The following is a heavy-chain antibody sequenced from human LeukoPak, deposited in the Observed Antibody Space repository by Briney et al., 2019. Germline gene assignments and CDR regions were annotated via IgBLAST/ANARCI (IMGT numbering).Heavy chain of an antibody. J-gene: IGHJ4*02. CDR2: IYYSGST. V-gene: IGHV4-31*03. D-gene: IGHD2-15*01. CDR1: GGSVSSGGYY. Sequence: SQTLSLTCTVSGGSVSSGGYYWSWIRQHPGKGLEWIGYIYYSGSTYYDPSLKSRVTISVDTSKNQFSLKLSSVTAADTAVYYCARALGLGYCSGGSCDPYYFDYWGQGTLVTVSS. CDR3: ARALGLGYCSGGSCDPYYFDY.